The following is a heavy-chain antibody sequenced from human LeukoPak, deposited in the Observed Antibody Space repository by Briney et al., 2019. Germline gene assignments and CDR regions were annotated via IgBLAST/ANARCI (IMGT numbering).Heavy chain of an antibody. CDR3: ARREQQLGLDY. Sequence: GESLKISCKGSGYIFTNFWIGWVRQMPGKGLEWMGIIYPGDSDTRYSPSFQGQVTITADKSISTAYLQWSSLKASDTAMYYCARREQQLGLDYWGQGTPVTVSS. V-gene: IGHV5-51*01. D-gene: IGHD6-13*01. CDR2: IYPGDSDT. CDR1: GYIFTNFW. J-gene: IGHJ4*02.